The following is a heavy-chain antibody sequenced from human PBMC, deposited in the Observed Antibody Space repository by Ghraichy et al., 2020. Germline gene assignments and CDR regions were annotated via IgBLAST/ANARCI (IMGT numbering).Heavy chain of an antibody. D-gene: IGHD6-25*01. CDR2: IYSTGST. V-gene: IGHV4-4*07. Sequence: SQTLSLTCTVSGGSISSYYWNWIRQPAGTGLEWIGRIYSTGSTNYNPSLKARVSMSVDTSKNHFSLTLRSVTAADTAVYYCARSYTTGYSGYNWIDPWGQGTLVTVSS. CDR3: ARSYTTGYSGYNWIDP. J-gene: IGHJ5*02. CDR1: GGSISSYY.